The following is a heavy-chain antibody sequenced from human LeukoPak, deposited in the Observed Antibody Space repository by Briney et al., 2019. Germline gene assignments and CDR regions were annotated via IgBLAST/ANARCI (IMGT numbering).Heavy chain of an antibody. D-gene: IGHD2-15*01. CDR3: TRTVVAAIRFDY. V-gene: IGHV4-59*08. CDR1: GGSISSYY. CDR2: IYYSGST. J-gene: IGHJ4*02. Sequence: PSETLSLTCTVSGGSISSYYWSWIRQPPGKGLEWIGYIYYSGSTNYNPSLKSRVTISVDTSKNQFSLKLSSVTAADTAVYYCTRTVVAAIRFDYWGQGTLVTVSS.